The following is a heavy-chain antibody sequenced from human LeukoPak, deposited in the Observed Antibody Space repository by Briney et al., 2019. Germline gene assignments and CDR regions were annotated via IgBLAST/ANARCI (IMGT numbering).Heavy chain of an antibody. D-gene: IGHD3-22*01. J-gene: IGHJ5*02. CDR2: IYYSGST. Sequence: KPSETLSLTCTVSGGSISSSSYYWGWIRQPPGKGLEWIGSIYYSGSTYYNPSLKSRVTISVDTSKNQFSLKLSSVTAADTAVYYCARAILRITMIVLGGGWFDPWGQGTLVTVSS. CDR1: GGSISSSSYY. V-gene: IGHV4-39*07. CDR3: ARAILRITMIVLGGGWFDP.